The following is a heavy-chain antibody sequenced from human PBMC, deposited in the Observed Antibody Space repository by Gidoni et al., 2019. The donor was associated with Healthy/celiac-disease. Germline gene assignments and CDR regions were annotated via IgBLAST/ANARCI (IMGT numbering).Heavy chain of an antibody. D-gene: IGHD2-15*01. CDR2: IGTAGDT. J-gene: IGHJ4*02. V-gene: IGHV3-13*01. CDR3: ARGGYGGKVWYFDY. CDR1: GFTFSGYD. Sequence: EVQLVESGGGLVQPGGSLRLSCAAPGFTFSGYDMHWVRQATGKGLEWVSAIGTAGDTYYPGSVKGRFTISRENAKNSLYLQMNSLRAGDTAVYYCARGGYGGKVWYFDYWGQGTLVTVSS.